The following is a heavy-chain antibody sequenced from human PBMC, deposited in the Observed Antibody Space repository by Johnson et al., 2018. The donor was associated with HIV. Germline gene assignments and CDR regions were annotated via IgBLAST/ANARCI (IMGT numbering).Heavy chain of an antibody. D-gene: IGHD6-19*01. CDR2: IWYDGSTK. CDR1: GFTFSSHG. CDR3: ARDKAVGYSSGWHAFDI. J-gene: IGHJ3*02. Sequence: QVQLVESGGGVVQPGGSLRLSCAASGFTFSSHGMHWVRQAPGKGLEWVAVIWYDGSTKYYVDSVKGRFTISRDNAKNSLYLQMNSLRAEDTAVYYCARDKAVGYSSGWHAFDIWGQGTMVTVSS. V-gene: IGHV3-33*01.